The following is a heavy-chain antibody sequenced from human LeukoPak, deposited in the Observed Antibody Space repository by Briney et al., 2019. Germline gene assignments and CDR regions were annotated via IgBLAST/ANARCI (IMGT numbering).Heavy chain of an antibody. D-gene: IGHD3-22*01. J-gene: IGHJ5*02. V-gene: IGHV4-34*01. Sequence: SETLSLTCAVYGGSFSGYYWSWIRQPPGKGLEWIGEINHSGSTNYNPSLKSRVAISVDTSKNQFSLKLSSVTAADTAVYYCARGYYDSNWFDPWGQGTLVTVSS. CDR3: ARGYYDSNWFDP. CDR1: GGSFSGYY. CDR2: INHSGST.